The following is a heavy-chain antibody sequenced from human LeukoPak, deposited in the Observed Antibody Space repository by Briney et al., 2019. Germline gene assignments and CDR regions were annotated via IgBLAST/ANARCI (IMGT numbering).Heavy chain of an antibody. J-gene: IGHJ5*02. CDR1: GYTFTSYA. CDR3: ARAGGIAAANNWFDP. Sequence: ASVKVSCKASGYTFTSYAMHWVRQAPGQRLEWMGWINAGNGNTKYSQKFQGGVTIARDTSASTAYMELSSLRSEDTAVYYCARAGGIAAANNWFDPWGQGTLVTVSS. D-gene: IGHD6-13*01. V-gene: IGHV1-3*01. CDR2: INAGNGNT.